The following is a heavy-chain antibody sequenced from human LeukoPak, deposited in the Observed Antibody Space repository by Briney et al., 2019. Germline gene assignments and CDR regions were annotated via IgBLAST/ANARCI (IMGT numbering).Heavy chain of an antibody. CDR2: ISYDGSNK. V-gene: IGHV3-30-3*01. J-gene: IGHJ6*02. Sequence: GRSLRLSCAASGFTFSSYAMHWVRQAPGKGLEWVAVISYDGSNKYYADSVKGRFTISRDNSKNTLYLQMNSLRAEDTAVYYCARDIVVVVAATPYYYYGMDVWGQGTTVTVSS. CDR1: GFTFSSYA. CDR3: ARDIVVVVAATPYYYYGMDV. D-gene: IGHD2-15*01.